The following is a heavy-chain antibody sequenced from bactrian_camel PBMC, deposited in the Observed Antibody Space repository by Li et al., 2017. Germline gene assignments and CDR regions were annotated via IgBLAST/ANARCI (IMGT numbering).Heavy chain of an antibody. CDR2: VRNGGQAT. Sequence: VQLVESGGGLVQPGGSLRLSCAASGFTFGHYDMGWVRQAPGKGLEYVSTVRNGGQATSYADSVKGRFTSSRDNAENTVYLQMNSLKPEDTAVYYCVRGWDDDTWSFNYWGQGTQVTVS. V-gene: IGHV3S40*01. CDR3: VRGWDDDTWSFNY. D-gene: IGHD3*01. CDR1: GFTFGHYD. J-gene: IGHJ4*01.